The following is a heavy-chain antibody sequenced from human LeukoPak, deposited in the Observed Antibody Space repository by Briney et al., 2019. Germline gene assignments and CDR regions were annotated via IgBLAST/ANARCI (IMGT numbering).Heavy chain of an antibody. CDR2: IYYSGST. Sequence: PSETLSLTCTVSGGSISSYYWSWIRQPPGKGLEWIGYIYYSGSTNYNPSLKSRVTISVDTSKNQFSLKLSSVTAADTAVYYCARAPMVRGVITPYYFDYWGQGTLVTVSS. D-gene: IGHD3-10*01. J-gene: IGHJ4*02. V-gene: IGHV4-59*08. CDR3: ARAPMVRGVITPYYFDY. CDR1: GGSISSYY.